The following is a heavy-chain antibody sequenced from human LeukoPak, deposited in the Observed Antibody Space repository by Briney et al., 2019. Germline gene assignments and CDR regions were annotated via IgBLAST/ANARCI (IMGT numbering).Heavy chain of an antibody. CDR1: GYIFASYW. V-gene: IGHV5-51*01. CDR3: ASRKKGMATAGFDF. CDR2: IYPGDSDT. D-gene: IGHD5-24*01. Sequence: GESLKISCKGSGYIFASYWIGWVRQMPGKGLEWMGIIYPGDSDTRYSPSFQGQVTISAEKSISTAYLQWSSLKASDTALYYCASRKKGMATAGFDFWGQGTLVTVSS. J-gene: IGHJ4*02.